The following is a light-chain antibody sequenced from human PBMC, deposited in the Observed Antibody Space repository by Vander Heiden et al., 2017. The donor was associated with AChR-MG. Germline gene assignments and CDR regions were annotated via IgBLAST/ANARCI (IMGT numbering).Light chain of an antibody. CDR1: QGITKA. CDR2: AAS. Sequence: DIQMTQSPSSLSAAVGDREAITCRARQGITKALVWYQQKPGKAPQRLIYAASSLQRGVPSRFSGGGCGTEFTLTISSLQPEDCATYYCRQHDTDPWTFGQGTKVDIK. CDR3: RQHDTDPWT. J-gene: IGKJ1*01. V-gene: IGKV1-17*01.